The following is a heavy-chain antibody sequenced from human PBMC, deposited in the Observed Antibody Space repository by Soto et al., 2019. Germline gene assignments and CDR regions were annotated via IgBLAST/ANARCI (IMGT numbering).Heavy chain of an antibody. CDR1: GFTFSSYD. CDR2: IGTAGDT. CDR3: ATGDYVF. V-gene: IGHV3-13*01. D-gene: IGHD4-17*01. Sequence: EVQLVESGGGLVQPGGSLRLSCTASGFTFSSYDMHWVRQAAGKGLEWVSAIGTAGDTYELDSVKGRFTISREDAKNSLYLQMNSLRAGDTAVYYCATGDYVFWGQGALVTVSS. J-gene: IGHJ4*02.